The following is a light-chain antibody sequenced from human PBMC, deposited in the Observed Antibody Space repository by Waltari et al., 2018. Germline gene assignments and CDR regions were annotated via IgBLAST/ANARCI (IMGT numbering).Light chain of an antibody. CDR3: QRGRA. J-gene: IGKJ1*01. CDR1: KDISYF. V-gene: IGKV1-27*01. Sequence: DIQMIKSPSSLSASVGDRVTITCRASKDISYFLAWYQQRPGEVPKLLISFASALQSGVPSRFRGGGSGTHFTLTSSSLHPEDVATYYCQRGRAFGQGTKVEI. CDR2: FAS.